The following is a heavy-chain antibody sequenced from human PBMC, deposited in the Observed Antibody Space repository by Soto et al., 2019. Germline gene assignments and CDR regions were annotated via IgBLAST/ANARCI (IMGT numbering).Heavy chain of an antibody. Sequence: VSQRHCYGVSGVNSVNLGGHWVRQTPGRGLEWVGRVKSKNDGGTTDFAAPVKGRFAISRDDSKNMVYLEMNSLQTEDTAMYYCPAEYDIPAIPVLFAYWRNGTLDTV. CDR1: GVNSVNLG. CDR3: PAEYDIPAIPVLFAY. J-gene: IGHJ4*01. V-gene: IGHV3-15*07. CDR2: VKSKNDGGTT. D-gene: IGHD2-2*01.